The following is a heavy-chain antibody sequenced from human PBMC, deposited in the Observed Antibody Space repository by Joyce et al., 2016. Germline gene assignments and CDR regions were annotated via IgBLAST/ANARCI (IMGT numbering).Heavy chain of an antibody. D-gene: IGHD1-26*01. CDR3: ARDWGNSYYPAYDY. V-gene: IGHV3-13*01. Sequence: EVQLVESGGGLVQPGGSLRLSCAASGFTLSNYDMHCVRQVKVKGLEWVLTIGTVGGTYYPDSVKGRFTSSRENAKNSLFLQMNSLRAEDTALYFCARDWGNSYYPAYDYWGQGTLVTVSS. J-gene: IGHJ4*02. CDR2: IGTVGGT. CDR1: GFTLSNYD.